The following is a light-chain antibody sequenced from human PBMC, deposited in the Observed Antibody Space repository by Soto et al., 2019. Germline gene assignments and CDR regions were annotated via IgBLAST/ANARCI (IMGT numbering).Light chain of an antibody. CDR2: GTS. CDR1: QSVNSNY. Sequence: EIVLTQSPGTLSLSPGERVTLSCRASQSVNSNYLAWYQQKPGQAPRLLIYGTSSRATNIQDRFSGSGSGTDFTLTISSLEPEDVAVYYCQQYGDGNSPRYSFGQGTKLEIK. V-gene: IGKV3-20*01. J-gene: IGKJ2*03. CDR3: QQYGDGNSPRYS.